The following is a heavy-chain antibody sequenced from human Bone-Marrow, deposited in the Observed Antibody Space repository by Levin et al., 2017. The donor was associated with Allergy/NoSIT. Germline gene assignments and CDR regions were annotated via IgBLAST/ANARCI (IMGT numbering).Heavy chain of an antibody. CDR1: GYTFTGYY. CDR3: ARGHLGRQLVQGYYYMDV. Sequence: GGSLRLSCKASGYTFTGYYMHWVRQAPGQGLEWMGRINPNSGGTNYAQKFQGRVTMTRDTSISTAYMELSRLRSDDTAVYYCARGHLGRQLVQGYYYMDVWGKGTTVTVSS. D-gene: IGHD6-6*01. CDR2: INPNSGGT. V-gene: IGHV1-2*06. J-gene: IGHJ6*03.